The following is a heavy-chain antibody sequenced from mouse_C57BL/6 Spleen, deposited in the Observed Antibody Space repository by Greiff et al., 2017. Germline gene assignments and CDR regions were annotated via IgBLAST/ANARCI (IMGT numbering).Heavy chain of an antibody. D-gene: IGHD1-1*01. CDR3: ASGYGSFYYFDY. J-gene: IGHJ2*01. CDR1: GYTFTSYW. CDR2: IYPGSGST. Sequence: QVHVKQPGAELVKPGASVKMSCKASGYTFTSYWITWVKQRPGQGLEWIGDIYPGSGSTNYNEKFKSKATLTVDTSSSTAYMQLSSLTSEDSAVYYCASGYGSFYYFDYWGQGTTLTVSS. V-gene: IGHV1-55*01.